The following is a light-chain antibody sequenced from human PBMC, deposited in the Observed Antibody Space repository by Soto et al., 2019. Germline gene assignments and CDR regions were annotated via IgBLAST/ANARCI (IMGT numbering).Light chain of an antibody. J-gene: IGKJ5*01. Sequence: EIVRTQSPGSLSLSPGGRATLSCRASQSVSSRLAWYQQKPGQAPRLLISGASSRATGIPDRFSGSGSGTDFTLTISRLEPEDFALYYCQHYVERSPITFGQGTRLEIK. V-gene: IGKV3-20*01. CDR1: QSVSSR. CDR3: QHYVERSPIT. CDR2: GAS.